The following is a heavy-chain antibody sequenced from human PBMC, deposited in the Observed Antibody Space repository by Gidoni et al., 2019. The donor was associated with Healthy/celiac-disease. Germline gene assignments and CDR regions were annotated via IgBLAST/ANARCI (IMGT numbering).Heavy chain of an antibody. CDR2: ISSSSSYI. CDR3: ARDAGLAYCGGDCPKYFDY. D-gene: IGHD2-21*01. CDR1: GFTFSSYS. V-gene: IGHV3-21*01. Sequence: EVQLVESGGCLVKPGGSLRLSCAASGFTFSSYSMTWVRQAPGKGLEWVSSISSSSSYIYYADSVKGRFTISRDNAKNSLYLQMNSLRAEDTAVYYCARDAGLAYCGGDCPKYFDYWGQGTLVTVSS. J-gene: IGHJ4*02.